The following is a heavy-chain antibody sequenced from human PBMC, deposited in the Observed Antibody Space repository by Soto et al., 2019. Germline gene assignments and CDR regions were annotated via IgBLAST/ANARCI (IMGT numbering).Heavy chain of an antibody. CDR2: INHSGST. CDR1: CGSFSGYY. CDR3: ARTLRSGYKQ. Sequence: SETLSLTCAFYCGSFSGYYWSWIRQPPGKGLEWIGEINHSGSTNYNPSLKSRVTISVDTSKNQFSLKLSSVTAADTAVYYCARTLRSGYKQWGQGTLVTVSS. J-gene: IGHJ4*02. V-gene: IGHV4-34*01. D-gene: IGHD3-22*01.